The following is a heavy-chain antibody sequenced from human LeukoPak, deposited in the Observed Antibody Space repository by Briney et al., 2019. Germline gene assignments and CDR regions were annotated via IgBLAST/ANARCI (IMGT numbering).Heavy chain of an antibody. D-gene: IGHD2-2*01. V-gene: IGHV4-39*07. CDR3: AREADIVVVPATFDP. Sequence: SETLSLTCTVSGGSISSSSYYWGWIRQPPGKGLEWIGSIYYSGSTYYNPSLKSRVTISVDTSKNQFSLKLSSVTAADTAVYYCAREADIVVVPATFDPWGQGTLVTVPS. J-gene: IGHJ5*02. CDR1: GGSISSSSYY. CDR2: IYYSGST.